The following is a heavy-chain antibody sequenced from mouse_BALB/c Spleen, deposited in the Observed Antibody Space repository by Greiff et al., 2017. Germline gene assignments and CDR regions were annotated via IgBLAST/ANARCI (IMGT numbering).Heavy chain of an antibody. J-gene: IGHJ4*01. CDR2: ISSGSSTI. V-gene: IGHV5-17*02. CDR3: ARRYSHYAMDY. D-gene: IGHD1-1*01. CDR1: GFTFSSFG. Sequence: DVQLVESGGGLVQPGGSRKLSCAASGFTFSSFGMHWVRQAPEKGLEWVAYISSGSSTIDYADTVKGRFTISRDNPKNTLFLQMTSLRSEDTAMYYCARRYSHYAMDYWGQGTSVTVSS.